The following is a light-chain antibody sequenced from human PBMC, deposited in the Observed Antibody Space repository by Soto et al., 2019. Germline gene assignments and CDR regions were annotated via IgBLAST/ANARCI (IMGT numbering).Light chain of an antibody. CDR3: SPYAGSNSLGV. CDR2: EVT. V-gene: IGLV2-8*01. Sequence: QSALTQPPSASGSPGQSVTISCTGTINDVGGYNYVSWYQQLPGKAPKLMIYEVTKRPSGVPDRFSGSKSGNTASLTVSGLQAEDEADYYCSPYAGSNSLGVFGGGTTLTVL. J-gene: IGLJ3*02. CDR1: INDVGGYNY.